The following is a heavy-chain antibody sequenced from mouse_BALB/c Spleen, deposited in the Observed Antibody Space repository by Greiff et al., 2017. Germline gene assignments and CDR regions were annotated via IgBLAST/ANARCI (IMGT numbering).Heavy chain of an antibody. CDR1: GFTFSSFG. Sequence: EVQGVESGGGLVQPGGSRKLSCAASGFTFSSFGMHWVRQAPEKGLEWVAYISSGSSTIYYADTVKGRFTISRDNPKNTLFLQMTSLRSEDTAMYYCAREGDYGSSWFAYWGQGTLVTVSA. J-gene: IGHJ3*01. D-gene: IGHD1-1*01. CDR2: ISSGSSTI. V-gene: IGHV5-17*02. CDR3: AREGDYGSSWFAY.